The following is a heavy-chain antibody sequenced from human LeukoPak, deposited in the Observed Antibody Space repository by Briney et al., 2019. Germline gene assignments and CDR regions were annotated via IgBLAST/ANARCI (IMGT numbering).Heavy chain of an antibody. V-gene: IGHV4-39*07. D-gene: IGHD6-19*01. CDR2: IYYSGST. CDR1: GGSISSSSYY. Sequence: PSETLSLTCTVSGGSISSSSYYWGWIRQPPGKGLEWIGSIYYSGSTYYNPSLKSRVTISVDTSKNQFSLKLSSVTAADTAVYYCASKGGMKWWLVRDNHNWFDPWGQGTLVTVSS. J-gene: IGHJ5*02. CDR3: ASKGGMKWWLVRDNHNWFDP.